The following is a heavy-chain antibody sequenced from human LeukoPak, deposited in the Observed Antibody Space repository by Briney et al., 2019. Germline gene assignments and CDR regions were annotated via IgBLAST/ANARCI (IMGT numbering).Heavy chain of an antibody. V-gene: IGHV4-34*01. Sequence: PSETLSLTCAVYGGSFSGYYWSWLGQPPGKGLEWIGEINHSGSTNYNPSLKSRVTISVDTSKNQFSLKLSSVTAADTAVYYCARAGVVVVAATRYFDYWGQGTLVTVSS. CDR3: ARAGVVVVAATRYFDY. D-gene: IGHD2-15*01. CDR2: INHSGST. J-gene: IGHJ4*02. CDR1: GGSFSGYY.